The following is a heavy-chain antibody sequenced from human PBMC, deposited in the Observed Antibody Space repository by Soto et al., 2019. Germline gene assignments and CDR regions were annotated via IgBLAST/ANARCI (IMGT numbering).Heavy chain of an antibody. J-gene: IGHJ6*02. CDR3: ASLGYCITTTCFEAYWYQYGMDV. CDR2: INAGNGNT. D-gene: IGHD2-2*01. V-gene: IGHV1-3*01. Sequence: RLECLGWINAGNGNTKYSQKFQDRVTITRDTSASTVYLELSSLRFEDTAVYYCASLGYCITTTCFEAYWYQYGMDVWGQGTTVTVSS.